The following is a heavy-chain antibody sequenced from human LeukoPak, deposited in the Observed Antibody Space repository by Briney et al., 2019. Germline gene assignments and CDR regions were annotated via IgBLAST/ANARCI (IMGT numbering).Heavy chain of an antibody. V-gene: IGHV1-69*01. CDR3: ARDIDCSGGSCYSGYAFDI. J-gene: IGHJ3*02. CDR1: GGTFSSYA. CDR2: IIPIFGTA. D-gene: IGHD2-15*01. Sequence: SVKVSCKASGGTFSSYAISWVRQAPGHGLEWMGGIIPIFGTANYAQKFQGRVTITADESTSTAYMELSSLRSEDTAVYYCARDIDCSGGSCYSGYAFDIWGQGTMVTVSS.